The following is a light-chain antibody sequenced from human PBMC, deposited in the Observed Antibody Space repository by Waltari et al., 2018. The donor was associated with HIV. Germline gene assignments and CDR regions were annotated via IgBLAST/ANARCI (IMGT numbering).Light chain of an antibody. CDR3: QVWDSGSDHYV. CDR1: NIARKT. J-gene: IGLJ1*01. CDR2: YDT. Sequence: SYVLTQPPSVSVAPGKKARVTCGGDNIARKTVNWYQKKPGQAPVLVLFYDTERPSGIPERFSGFNSGNTATLTISGVEAADEADYYCQVWDSGSDHYVFGPGTQVTVL. V-gene: IGLV3-21*03.